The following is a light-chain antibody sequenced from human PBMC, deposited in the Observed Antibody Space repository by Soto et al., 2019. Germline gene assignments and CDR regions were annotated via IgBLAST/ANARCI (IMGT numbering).Light chain of an antibody. CDR1: SIDVGGHSY. V-gene: IGLV2-8*01. CDR3: GSYGGNNNLV. CDR2: DIS. J-gene: IGLJ2*01. Sequence: QSVLTQPPSASGSPGQSVTISCTGSSIDVGGHSYVSWYQQHPGQVPKLMIYDISQRPSGVPDRFSGSRSGNTASLTVSGLQAEDEATYYCGSYGGNNNLVFGGGTQLTVL.